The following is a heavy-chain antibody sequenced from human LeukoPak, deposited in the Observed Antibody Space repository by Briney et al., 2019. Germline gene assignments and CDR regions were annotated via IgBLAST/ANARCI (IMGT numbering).Heavy chain of an antibody. Sequence: GGSLRLSCAASGFTFDDYGMSWVRQAPRKGLEWVSGINWNGGSTGYADSVKGRFTISRDNAKNSLYLQMNSLRAEDTALYYCARDRATIVVVPAAMGAAMDVWGKGTTVTVSS. CDR3: ARDRATIVVVPAAMGAAMDV. D-gene: IGHD2-2*01. CDR1: GFTFDDYG. V-gene: IGHV3-20*04. CDR2: INWNGGST. J-gene: IGHJ6*03.